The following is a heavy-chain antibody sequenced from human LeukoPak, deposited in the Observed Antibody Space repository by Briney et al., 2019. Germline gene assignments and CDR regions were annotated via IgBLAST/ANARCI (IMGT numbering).Heavy chain of an antibody. CDR2: IHYSGST. D-gene: IGHD4-23*01. CDR3: ARGDYDGWFDP. CDR1: GDSISTYY. V-gene: IGHV4-59*01. J-gene: IGHJ5*02. Sequence: TSETLSLTCTVSGDSISTYYWSWIRQPPGKGLEWIGYIHYSGSTNYNPSLKSRVTISVDTSRKQFSLKLSSVTPADTAVYFCARGDYDGWFDPWGQGTLVTVSS.